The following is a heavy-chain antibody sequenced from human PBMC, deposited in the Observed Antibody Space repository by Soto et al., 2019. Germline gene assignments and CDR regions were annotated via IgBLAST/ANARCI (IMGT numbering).Heavy chain of an antibody. CDR3: ARTLAAAGRESSNWFDP. D-gene: IGHD6-13*01. J-gene: IGHJ5*02. V-gene: IGHV3-21*01. Sequence: PGGSLRLSCAASGFTFSSYSMNWVRQAPGKGLEWVSSISSSSSYIYYADSVKGRFTISRDNAKNSLYLQMNSLRAEDTAVYYCARTLAAAGRESSNWFDPWGQGTLVTVSS. CDR2: ISSSSSYI. CDR1: GFTFSSYS.